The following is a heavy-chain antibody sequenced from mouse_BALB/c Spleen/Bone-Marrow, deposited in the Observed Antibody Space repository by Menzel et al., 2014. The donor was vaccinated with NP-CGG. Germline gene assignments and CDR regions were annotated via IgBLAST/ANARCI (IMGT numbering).Heavy chain of an antibody. D-gene: IGHD1-1*01. CDR3: ARHGYYGSRAMDY. CDR2: ISNGGGST. V-gene: IGHV5-12-2*01. CDR1: GFTFSSCT. J-gene: IGHJ4*01. Sequence: LQQSGGGLVQPGGSLKLSCAASGFTFSSCTMSWVRQTPEKRLEWVAYISNGGGSTYYPDTVKGRFTISRDNAKNTLYLQMSSLKSEDTAMYYCARHGYYGSRAMDYWGQGTSVTVSS.